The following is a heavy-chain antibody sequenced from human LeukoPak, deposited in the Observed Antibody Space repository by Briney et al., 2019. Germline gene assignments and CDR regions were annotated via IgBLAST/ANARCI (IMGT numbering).Heavy chain of an antibody. J-gene: IGHJ4*02. CDR1: GFTFSSYA. V-gene: IGHV3-23*01. D-gene: IGHD1-14*01. CDR2: ISGSGGST. CDR3: ATDYHGYFDY. Sequence: GASLRLSCAASGFTFSSYAMSWVRQAPGKGLEWASAISGSGGSTYYADSVKGRFTISRDNSKNTLYLQMNSLRAEDAAVYYCATDYHGYFDYWGQGTLVTVSS.